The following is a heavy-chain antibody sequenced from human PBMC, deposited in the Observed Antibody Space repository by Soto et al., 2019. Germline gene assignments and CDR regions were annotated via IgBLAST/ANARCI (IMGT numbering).Heavy chain of an antibody. V-gene: IGHV4-59*08. J-gene: IGHJ4*02. CDR3: ARLDPSDPLTPSYYFDY. CDR1: GGSISSYY. Sequence: SETLSLTCTVSGGSISSYYWSWIRQPPGKGLEWIGYIYYSGSTNYNPSLKSRVTISVDTSKNQFSLKLSSVTAADTAVYYCARLDPSDPLTPSYYFDYWGQGTLVTVSS. CDR2: IYYSGST. D-gene: IGHD2-21*01.